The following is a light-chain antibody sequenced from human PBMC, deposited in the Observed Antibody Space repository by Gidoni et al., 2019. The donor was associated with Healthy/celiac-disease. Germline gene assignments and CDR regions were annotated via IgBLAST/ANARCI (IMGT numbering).Light chain of an antibody. Sequence: EIVLTLSPGTLSLSPGERATLSFRASQSVSSSYLAWYQQKPDQAPRLLIYSASSRATGIPDRFSGSGSGTDFTLTISRLEPEDYAVYYCQQYGSTPPYTFGQGTKLEIK. J-gene: IGKJ2*01. CDR1: QSVSSSY. V-gene: IGKV3-20*01. CDR3: QQYGSTPPYT. CDR2: SAS.